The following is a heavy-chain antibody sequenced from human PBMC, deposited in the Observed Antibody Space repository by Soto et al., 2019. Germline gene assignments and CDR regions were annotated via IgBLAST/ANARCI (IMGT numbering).Heavy chain of an antibody. J-gene: IGHJ4*01. CDR2: ISSSSSTI. CDR3: AGDAMVRGVRLDY. Sequence: EVQLVESGGGLVQPGGSLRLSCAASGFTFSRYSMNWVRQAPGKGLEWVSYISSSSSTIYYADSVKGRFTISRDNAKNSLHLQINSPRAEDTAVYYCAGDAMVRGVRLDYWGHGTLVTVSS. D-gene: IGHD3-10*01. CDR1: GFTFSRYS. V-gene: IGHV3-48*01.